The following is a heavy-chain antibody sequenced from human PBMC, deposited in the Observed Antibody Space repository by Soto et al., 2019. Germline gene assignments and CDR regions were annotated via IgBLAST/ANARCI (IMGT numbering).Heavy chain of an antibody. Sequence: EVQLLESGGDLVQPGGSLRLSCAASGFTFNSFAMTWVRQAPGKGLEWVSSITNTGGDTYYPDSVKGRFTISRDDSKNTVYLDMGSLRAEDTAVYFCGQGGPRDGNRDLAYGGQGTRVTVPS. D-gene: IGHD2-15*01. CDR3: GQGGPRDGNRDLAY. V-gene: IGHV3-23*01. CDR2: ITNTGGDT. J-gene: IGHJ4*02. CDR1: GFTFNSFA.